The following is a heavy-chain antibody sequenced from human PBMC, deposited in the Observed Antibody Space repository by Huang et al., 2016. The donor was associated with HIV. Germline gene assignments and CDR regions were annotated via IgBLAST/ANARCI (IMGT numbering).Heavy chain of an antibody. J-gene: IGHJ5*02. CDR1: EFTFSDYA. Sequence: QVQMVESGGGVVQPGRSLRLSCADSEFTFSDYAMHWVRQAPGKGLHWWAVISYDGTHKNHADSVEGRFTSSRDKSKNTLYLEMNSLRAEDTAVYFCAKEIAVPGSRWFDPWGQGTLVTVSS. CDR2: ISYDGTHK. V-gene: IGHV3-30*18. CDR3: AKEIAVPGSRWFDP. D-gene: IGHD6-13*01.